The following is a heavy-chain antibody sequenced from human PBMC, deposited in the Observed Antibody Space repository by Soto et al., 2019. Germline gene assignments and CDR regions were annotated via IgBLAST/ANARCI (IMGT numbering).Heavy chain of an antibody. J-gene: IGHJ5*02. D-gene: IGHD2-2*02. V-gene: IGHV3-21*01. CDR1: GFTFSSYS. Sequence: PGGSLRLSCAASGFTFSSYSMNWVRQAPGKGLEWVSSISSSSSYIYYADSVKGRFTISRDNAKNSLYLQMNSLRAEDTAVYYCARDLTPNIHNWFDPWGQGTLVTVSS. CDR2: ISSSSSYI. CDR3: ARDLTPNIHNWFDP.